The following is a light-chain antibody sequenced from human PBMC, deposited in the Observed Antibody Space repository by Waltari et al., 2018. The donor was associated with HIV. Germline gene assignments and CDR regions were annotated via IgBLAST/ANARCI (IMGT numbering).Light chain of an antibody. V-gene: IGLV2-14*03. Sequence: QSALTQPASVSGSPGQSITISCTGISSDAGVSWYQQLPGKAPKLMLYDVIKRAAGVPYRFSGSKSCNTASLTISGLQAEDEGDYYCTSPGVFGGGTKVTVL. CDR1: SSDAGV. J-gene: IGLJ3*02. CDR3: TSPGV. CDR2: DVI.